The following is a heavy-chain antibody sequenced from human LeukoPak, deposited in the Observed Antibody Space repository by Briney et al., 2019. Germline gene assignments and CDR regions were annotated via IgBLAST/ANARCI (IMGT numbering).Heavy chain of an antibody. CDR1: GYTFTSYY. CDR2: INPSGGST. CDR3: VKGLWFGELSSGSNYGMDV. D-gene: IGHD3-10*01. V-gene: IGHV1-46*01. J-gene: IGHJ6*02. Sequence: ASVKVSCKASGYTFTSYYMHWVRQAPGQGLEWMGIINPSGGSTSYAQKFQGRVTMTRDTSTSTVYMELSSLRSEDTAVYYCVKGLWFGELSSGSNYGMDVWGQGTTVTVSS.